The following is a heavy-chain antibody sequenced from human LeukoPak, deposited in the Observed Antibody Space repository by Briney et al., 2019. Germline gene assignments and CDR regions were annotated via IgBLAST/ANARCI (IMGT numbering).Heavy chain of an antibody. Sequence: ASVKVSCKASGYTFTSCDINWVRQAPGQGLEWMGWMSPNSDNTGYAQKFQGRVTFTRDTSISTAYMELRSLTSEDTAVYYCARDYGGSSGWFDPWGQGTLVTVSS. D-gene: IGHD4-23*01. J-gene: IGHJ5*02. CDR3: ARDYGGSSGWFDP. V-gene: IGHV1-8*01. CDR2: MSPNSDNT. CDR1: GYTFTSCD.